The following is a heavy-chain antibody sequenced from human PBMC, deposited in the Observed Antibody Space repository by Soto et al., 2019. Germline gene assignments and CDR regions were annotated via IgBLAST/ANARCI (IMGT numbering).Heavy chain of an antibody. Sequence: GGSLRLSCAASGFTFSGSAMHWVRQASGKGLEWVGRIRSKANSYATAYAASVKGRFTIPRDDSKNTSYLQMNSLKTEDTAVYYCTILGYCSGGSCYSDSAAVDYWGQGTLVTVSS. J-gene: IGHJ4*02. D-gene: IGHD2-15*01. CDR3: TILGYCSGGSCYSDSAAVDY. CDR2: IRSKANSYAT. V-gene: IGHV3-73*01. CDR1: GFTFSGSA.